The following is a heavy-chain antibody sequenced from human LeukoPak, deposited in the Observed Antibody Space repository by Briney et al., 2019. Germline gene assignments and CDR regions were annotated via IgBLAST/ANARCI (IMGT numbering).Heavy chain of an antibody. CDR2: ISAYNGNT. J-gene: IGHJ4*02. CDR1: GYTFTSYG. CDR3: ARVGDTMIAQGVDY. Sequence: ASVNVSCKASGYTFTSYGISWVRQAPGQGLEWMGWISAYNGNTNYAQKLQGRVTMTTDTSTSTAYMELRSLRSDDTAVYYCARVGDTMIAQGVDYWGQGTLVTVSS. V-gene: IGHV1-18*01. D-gene: IGHD3-22*01.